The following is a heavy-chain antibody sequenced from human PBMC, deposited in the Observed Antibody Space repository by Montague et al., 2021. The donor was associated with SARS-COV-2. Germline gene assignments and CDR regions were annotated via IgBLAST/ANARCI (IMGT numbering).Heavy chain of an antibody. D-gene: IGHD1-26*01. CDR3: ARHVSGSLTHFHH. CDR1: GGSLSSYY. Sequence: SETLSLTCTVSGGSLSSYYWSWIRQPPGKGLEWIGYIYYSGSTNYNPSLKSRVTISVDTSKNQSSLNLGSVTAADTAVYYCARHVSGSLTHFHHWGQGSLVIVS. J-gene: IGHJ1*01. CDR2: IYYSGST. V-gene: IGHV4-59*08.